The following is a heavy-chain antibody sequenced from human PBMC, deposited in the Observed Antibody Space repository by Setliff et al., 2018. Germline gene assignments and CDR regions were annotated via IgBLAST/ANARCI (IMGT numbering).Heavy chain of an antibody. J-gene: IGHJ4*02. CDR3: RVWVDMIEVDS. V-gene: IGHV4-4*07. CDR1: GDSISNYY. CDR2: IYVTEST. Sequence: NPSETLSLTCTVSGDSISNYYWNWIRQPAGKGLEWIGRIYVTESTKYNPSLKSRVTLSIDTSKNQFSLKLTSVTAADTAVYYCRVWVDMIEVDSWAQGTLVTVSS. D-gene: IGHD3-22*01.